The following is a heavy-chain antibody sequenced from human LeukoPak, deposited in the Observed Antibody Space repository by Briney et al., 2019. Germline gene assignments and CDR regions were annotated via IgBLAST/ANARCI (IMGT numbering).Heavy chain of an antibody. CDR3: TRIGSGSSFDY. D-gene: IGHD3-10*01. CDR1: GFTFGDYA. V-gene: IGHV3-49*04. CDR2: IRNKAYGGTT. J-gene: IGHJ4*02. Sequence: PGRSLRLSCTASGFTFGDYAMSWVRQAPGKGLEWVGFIRNKAYGGTTEYAASVKGRFTISRDDSKNIAYLQMSSLKTEDTAVYYCTRIGSGSSFDYWGQGTLVTVSS.